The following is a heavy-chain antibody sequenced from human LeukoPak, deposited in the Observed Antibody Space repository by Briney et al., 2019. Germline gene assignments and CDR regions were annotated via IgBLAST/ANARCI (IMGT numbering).Heavy chain of an antibody. J-gene: IGHJ3*01. Sequence: QPEGSLRLSCVASGITFRNYAVTWVRQAPGKGLEWVSSITGSGDTRRYADSVKGRFTISRDNSVDTLYLQMNSLSAKDTAIYYCGKDPNGDYIGAFDFWGRGTMVTVSS. CDR1: GITFRNYA. V-gene: IGHV3-23*01. CDR2: ITGSGDTR. D-gene: IGHD4-17*01. CDR3: GKDPNGDYIGAFDF.